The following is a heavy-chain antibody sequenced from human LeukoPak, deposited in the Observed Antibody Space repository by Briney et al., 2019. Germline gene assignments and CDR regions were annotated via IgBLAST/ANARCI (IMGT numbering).Heavy chain of an antibody. Sequence: GGSLRLSCAASGFTVSSDYMSWVRQAPGKGLEWVSVIYSGGSTYYADSVKGRFTISRDNSKNTLYLQMNSLRAEDTAVYYCARGDDSSGYYDPYYFDYWGQGTLVTVSS. D-gene: IGHD3-22*01. J-gene: IGHJ4*02. CDR1: GFTVSSDY. CDR3: ARGDDSSGYYDPYYFDY. CDR2: IYSGGST. V-gene: IGHV3-53*01.